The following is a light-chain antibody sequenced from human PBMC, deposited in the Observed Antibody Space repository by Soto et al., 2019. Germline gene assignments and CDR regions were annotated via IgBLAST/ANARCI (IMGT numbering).Light chain of an antibody. Sequence: EIVMTQSPATLSVSPGESATLSCRASQNINSDLAWYVQKPGQGPRRVIYGASTWGTDVPPRFTGSGSGTLCSLTFSGLHSEYFAIYHCQQYNSWALRFGEATRL. CDR1: QNINSD. V-gene: IGKV3D-15*01. CDR3: QQYNSWALR. J-gene: IGKJ5*01. CDR2: GAS.